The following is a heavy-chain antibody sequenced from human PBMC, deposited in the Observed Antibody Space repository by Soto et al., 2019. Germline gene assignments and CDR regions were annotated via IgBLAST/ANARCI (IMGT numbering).Heavy chain of an antibody. CDR2: SSAYNGNT. V-gene: IGHV1-18*01. J-gene: IGHJ6*01. CDR1: GYTSTSYG. Sequence: ASVKVSCKASGYTSTSYGSSWVRQARGQGVEWMGWSSAYNGNTNYTQKLQGRVTMTTDTSTSTAYMELRSLRSDDTAVYYCARRQWLGGGYYYGMDVWG. CDR3: ARRQWLGGGYYYGMDV. D-gene: IGHD6-19*01.